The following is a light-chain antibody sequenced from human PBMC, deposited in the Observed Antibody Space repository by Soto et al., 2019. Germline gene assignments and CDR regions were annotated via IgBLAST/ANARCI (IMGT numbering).Light chain of an antibody. J-gene: IGKJ2*01. CDR3: QQYHNWPYT. CDR2: GAS. CDR1: ESVSDNY. V-gene: IGKV3-20*01. Sequence: EIVLTQSPGTLSLSPGERATLSCRASESVSDNYLAWYQQRSGQAPRLVIYGASSRASAVPDRFSGSGSGADFTLTISRLEPEDFAVYYCQQYHNWPYTFGQGTKLEIK.